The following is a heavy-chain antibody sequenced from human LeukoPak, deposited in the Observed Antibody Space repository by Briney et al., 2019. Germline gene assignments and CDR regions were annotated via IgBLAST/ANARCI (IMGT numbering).Heavy chain of an antibody. J-gene: IGHJ5*02. CDR3: ARGTGGAAAADFDP. D-gene: IGHD6-13*01. Sequence: SQPLSLPSTVSGGSISSGGYYWSWIRPHPGKGLEWIGFIYYSGSTYYNPSLKSRATISIDTSKNQFSLKLSSVTAADTAVYYCARGTGGAAAADFDPWGQGTLVTVSS. CDR2: IYYSGST. V-gene: IGHV4-31*03. CDR1: GGSISSGGYY.